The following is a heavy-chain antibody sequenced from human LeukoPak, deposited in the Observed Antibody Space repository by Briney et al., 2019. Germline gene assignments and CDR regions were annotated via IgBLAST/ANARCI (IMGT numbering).Heavy chain of an antibody. D-gene: IGHD3-22*01. V-gene: IGHV3-11*01. CDR3: ARDRYYYDSTNYS. CDR1: GFTFSDYY. J-gene: IGHJ4*02. Sequence: GGSLRLSCAASGFTFSDYYMSWIRQAPGKGLEWISYISSSGSTLYYADSVKGRFTISRDNAMNSLFLQMNSLRAEDTAVYYCARDRYYYDSTNYSRGQGTLVTVSS. CDR2: ISSSGSTL.